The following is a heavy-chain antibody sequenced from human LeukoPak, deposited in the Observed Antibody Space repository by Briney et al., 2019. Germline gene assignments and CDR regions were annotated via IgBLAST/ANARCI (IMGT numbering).Heavy chain of an antibody. J-gene: IGHJ2*01. CDR1: GGSINTYN. CDR3: ARVKDTAMESYWYFDL. CDR2: IYYSGST. Sequence: SETLSLTCTVSGGSINTYNWSWIRQPPGKGLEWIGYIYYSGSTNYNPSLKSRVTISVDTSKNQFSLKLSSVTAADTAVYYCARVKDTAMESYWYFDLWGRGTLVTVSS. D-gene: IGHD5-18*01. V-gene: IGHV4-59*01.